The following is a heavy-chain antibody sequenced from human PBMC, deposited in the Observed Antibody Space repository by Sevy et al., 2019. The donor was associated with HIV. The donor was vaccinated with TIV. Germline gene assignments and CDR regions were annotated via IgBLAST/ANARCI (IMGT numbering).Heavy chain of an antibody. Sequence: GGSLRLSCVASGFSLSHRALHWVRQTPGKGLEWVASISYDGGYKNYTDSVEGRFTIQRDNSQNTLYLQMTSLRSEDTAVYFCARDRETPPTAILYHFDHWGQGTVVTVSS. CDR1: GFSLSHRA. V-gene: IGHV3-30-3*01. CDR2: ISYDGGYK. J-gene: IGHJ4*02. CDR3: ARDRETPPTAILYHFDH. D-gene: IGHD5-18*01.